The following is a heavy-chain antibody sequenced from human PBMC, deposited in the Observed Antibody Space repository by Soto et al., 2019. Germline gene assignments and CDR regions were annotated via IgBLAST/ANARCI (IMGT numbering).Heavy chain of an antibody. J-gene: IGHJ4*02. Sequence: PCGSRTLSCAASGCTFRSYDMSWVRQAPWKGLEWVSALSGSGGSTYYADSVKGRFTISRDNSKNTLYLQMNSLRAEDTAVYYCALSPGVVAATQATDYWGQGSLVTVSS. CDR3: ALSPGVVAATQATDY. V-gene: IGHV3-23*01. CDR1: GCTFRSYD. D-gene: IGHD2-15*01. CDR2: LSGSGGST.